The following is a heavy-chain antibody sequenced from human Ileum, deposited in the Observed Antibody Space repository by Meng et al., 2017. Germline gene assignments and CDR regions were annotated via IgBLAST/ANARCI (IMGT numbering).Heavy chain of an antibody. Sequence: VPLQPSGQGLVRPSETLSLTCTVSGVSVNSGFYYWNWVRQPPGKGLEFIGSFHHSGSAHYNASLEGRVTMSLDTSKNQFSLRLTSVTAADSALYYCTGGPDSAKSGYWGQGTLVTVSS. V-gene: IGHV4-61*01. CDR1: GVSVNSGFYY. CDR2: FHHSGSA. CDR3: TGGPDSAKSGY. J-gene: IGHJ4*02. D-gene: IGHD1-14*01.